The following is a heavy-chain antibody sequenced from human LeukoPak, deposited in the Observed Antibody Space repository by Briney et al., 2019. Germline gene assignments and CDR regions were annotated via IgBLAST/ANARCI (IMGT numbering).Heavy chain of an antibody. CDR3: AELGITMIGGV. D-gene: IGHD3-10*02. Sequence: GGSLRLSCAASGFTFSNYAMSWVRQAPGKGLQWVSAISGSGGTTYYADSVKGRFTISRDNSKNTLFLQMNSLRAEDTAVYYCAELGITMIGGVWGKGTTVTISS. CDR2: ISGSGGTT. J-gene: IGHJ6*04. CDR1: GFTFSNYA. V-gene: IGHV3-23*01.